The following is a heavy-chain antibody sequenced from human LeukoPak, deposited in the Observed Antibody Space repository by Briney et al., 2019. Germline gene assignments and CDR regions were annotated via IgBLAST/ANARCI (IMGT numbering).Heavy chain of an antibody. Sequence: GGALRLSCVASGFTFSSYIMNWVCQAPGKGLEGVSSISSSSRYIYYADSVKGGFTISTDNAKNSLYLQMNSLRAEDTAVYYCARDLHYGDYVYWGQGTLVTVSS. CDR3: ARDLHYGDYVY. D-gene: IGHD4-17*01. V-gene: IGHV3-21*01. J-gene: IGHJ4*02. CDR2: ISSSSRYI. CDR1: GFTFSSYI.